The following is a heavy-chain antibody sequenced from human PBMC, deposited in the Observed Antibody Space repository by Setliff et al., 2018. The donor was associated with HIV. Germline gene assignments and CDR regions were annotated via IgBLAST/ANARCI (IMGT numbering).Heavy chain of an antibody. D-gene: IGHD4-17*01. CDR3: ARVTTTVTAYYYYYMDV. J-gene: IGHJ6*03. CDR2: IIPNSGGT. Sequence: GASVKVSCKASGGSFSSYAISWVRQAPGQGLEWMGGIIPNSGGTNYAQKFQGRVTMTRDTSISTAYMELSRLRSDDTAVYYCARVTTTVTAYYYYYMDVWGKGTTVTVSS. V-gene: IGHV1-2*02. CDR1: GGSFSSYA.